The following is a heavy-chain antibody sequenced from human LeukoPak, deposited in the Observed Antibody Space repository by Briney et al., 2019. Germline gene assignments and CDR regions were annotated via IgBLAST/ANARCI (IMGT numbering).Heavy chain of an antibody. CDR3: TREGSGWYHDY. D-gene: IGHD6-19*01. V-gene: IGHV3-73*01. Sequence: PGGSLRLSCAASGFTFSGSGMHWVRQTSGKGLEWVGRIRSKTNNYATAFAASLKGRFTISRDDSKNTVYLHINSLKNEDTAVYYCTREGSGWYHDYWGQGTLVTVSS. CDR2: IRSKTNNYAT. J-gene: IGHJ4*02. CDR1: GFTFSGSG.